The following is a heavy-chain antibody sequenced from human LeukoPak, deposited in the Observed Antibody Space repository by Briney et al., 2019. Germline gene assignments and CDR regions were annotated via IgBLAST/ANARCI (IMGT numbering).Heavy chain of an antibody. D-gene: IGHD4-17*01. J-gene: IGHJ4*02. CDR2: IKQDGSEK. CDR3: ARGLYGDYEGY. V-gene: IGHV3-7*03. Sequence: GGSLRLSCAASGFTFSSYCMSWVRQAPGKGLEWVANIKQDGSEKYYADSVKGRFTISRDNAKNSLYLQMNSLRAEDTAGYYCARGLYGDYEGYWGQGTLVTVSS. CDR1: GFTFSSYC.